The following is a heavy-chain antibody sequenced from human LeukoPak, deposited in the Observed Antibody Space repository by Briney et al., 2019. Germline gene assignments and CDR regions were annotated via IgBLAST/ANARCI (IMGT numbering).Heavy chain of an antibody. Sequence: PGGSLRLSCAASGFTFSSYWMHWVRHAPGKGLVWVSRINTDGSSTSYADSVKGRFTISRDNAKNTLYLQMNSLRAEDTAVYYCARESVGSSGWYVGIDYWGQGTLVTVSS. CDR1: GFTFSSYW. J-gene: IGHJ4*02. V-gene: IGHV3-74*01. D-gene: IGHD6-19*01. CDR2: INTDGSST. CDR3: ARESVGSSGWYVGIDY.